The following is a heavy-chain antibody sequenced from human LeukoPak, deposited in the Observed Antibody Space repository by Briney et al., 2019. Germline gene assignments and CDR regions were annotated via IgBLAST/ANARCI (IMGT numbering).Heavy chain of an antibody. Sequence: PGGSLRLSCAASGFTFSSYGMHWVRQAPGKGLEWVAFIRYDGSNKYYADSVKGRFTISRDNSKNTLYLQMNSLRAEDTAVYYCAKSRHMVRRVTPFDYSGQGTLVTVSS. CDR2: IRYDGSNK. CDR1: GFTFSSYG. CDR3: AKSRHMVRRVTPFDY. D-gene: IGHD3-10*01. J-gene: IGHJ4*02. V-gene: IGHV3-30*02.